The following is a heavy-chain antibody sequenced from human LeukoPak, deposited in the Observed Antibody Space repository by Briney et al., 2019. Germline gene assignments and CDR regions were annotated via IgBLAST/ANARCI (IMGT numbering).Heavy chain of an antibody. CDR3: ARRFTMVRGVIIGY. Sequence: ASVKISCKASGYTFTSYDINWVRQATGQGLEWMGWMNPNSGNTGYAQKFQGRVTMTRNTSISTAYMELSSLRSEDTAVYYCARRFTMVRGVIIGYWGQGTLVTVSS. J-gene: IGHJ4*02. CDR1: GYTFTSYD. V-gene: IGHV1-8*01. CDR2: MNPNSGNT. D-gene: IGHD3-10*01.